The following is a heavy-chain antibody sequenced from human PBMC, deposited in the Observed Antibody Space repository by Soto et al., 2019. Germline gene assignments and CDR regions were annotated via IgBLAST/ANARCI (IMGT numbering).Heavy chain of an antibody. V-gene: IGHV3-21*01. J-gene: IGHJ4*02. CDR2: ISSSSSYI. CDR3: ASFPSYDY. D-gene: IGHD1-26*01. Sequence: GWSLRLSCASSVFTFISYSMNWVRQAPGKGLEWVSSISSSSSYIYYADSVKGRFTISRDNAKNSLYLQMNSLRAEDTAVYYCASFPSYDYWGQGTLVTVSS. CDR1: VFTFISYS.